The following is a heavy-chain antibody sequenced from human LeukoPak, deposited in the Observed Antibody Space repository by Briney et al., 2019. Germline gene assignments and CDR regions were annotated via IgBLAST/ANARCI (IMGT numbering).Heavy chain of an antibody. D-gene: IGHD2-15*01. CDR2: INSDGSST. CDR3: VRGGESTWS. CDR1: GFIFSSYW. J-gene: IGHJ5*02. V-gene: IGHV3-74*01. Sequence: GGSLRLSCAASGFIFSSYWMHWVRQAPGKGLVWVSRINSDGSSTSYADSVKGRFTVSRDNAKNTPYLQMNSLRAEDTAVYYCVRGGESTWSWGQGTLVTVSS.